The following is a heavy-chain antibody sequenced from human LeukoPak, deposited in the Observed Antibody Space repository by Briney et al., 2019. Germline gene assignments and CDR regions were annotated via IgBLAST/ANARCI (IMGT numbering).Heavy chain of an antibody. Sequence: SVKVSCQASHGTFSSYAISWVRPAAGQGVEWMGGMIPIFGTANYAQKFQGRDTLTTDETESTAYMEQSSMRSEDTAVYYCATVAPVLPHYYFDYWGQGTLVTVSS. D-gene: IGHD1-14*01. V-gene: IGHV1-69*05. CDR2: MIPIFGTA. CDR1: HGTFSSYA. J-gene: IGHJ4*02. CDR3: ATVAPVLPHYYFDY.